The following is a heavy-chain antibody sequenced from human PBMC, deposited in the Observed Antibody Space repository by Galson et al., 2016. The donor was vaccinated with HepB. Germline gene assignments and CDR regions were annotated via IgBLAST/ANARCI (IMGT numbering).Heavy chain of an antibody. Sequence: SLGLSCAASGFTISNYWMTWVRQAPGKGLEWISYITSSSSLIFYADSVKGRFTISRDNARNSLYLQMNILRDEDTAVYYCARVVYGSGSYYRFYDYWGQGTLVTVSS. J-gene: IGHJ4*02. CDR3: ARVVYGSGSYYRFYDY. V-gene: IGHV3-48*02. CDR1: GFTISNYW. CDR2: ITSSSSLI. D-gene: IGHD3-10*01.